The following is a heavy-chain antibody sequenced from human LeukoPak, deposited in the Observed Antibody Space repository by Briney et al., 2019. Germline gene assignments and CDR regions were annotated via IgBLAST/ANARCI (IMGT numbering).Heavy chain of an antibody. CDR3: ARDCSGGSCYDGVDY. Sequence: GASVKVSCKASGYTFTGYYLHWVRQAPGQGLEWMGWISGNNGNIKYAQKFQDRVTMTTDTSTSIAYMEMRRLRSDDTAVYYCARDCSGGSCYDGVDYWGQGTLVTVSS. D-gene: IGHD2-15*01. V-gene: IGHV1-18*04. CDR2: ISGNNGNI. CDR1: GYTFTGYY. J-gene: IGHJ4*02.